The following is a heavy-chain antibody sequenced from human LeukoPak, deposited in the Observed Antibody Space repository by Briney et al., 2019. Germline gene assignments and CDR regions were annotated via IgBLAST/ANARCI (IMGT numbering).Heavy chain of an antibody. CDR3: ARAGQEDYLWGTYRDDY. CDR1: GYTFTSYD. Sequence: ASVKVSCKASGYTFTSYDIIWVLQATGQGLVWMGWMNPNSGKTGYAQKFQGRVTMTRNTSTSTAYMELSSLRSEDTAIYYCARAGQEDYLWGTYRDDYWGQGTLVTVSS. CDR2: MNPNSGKT. J-gene: IGHJ4*02. D-gene: IGHD3-16*02. V-gene: IGHV1-8*01.